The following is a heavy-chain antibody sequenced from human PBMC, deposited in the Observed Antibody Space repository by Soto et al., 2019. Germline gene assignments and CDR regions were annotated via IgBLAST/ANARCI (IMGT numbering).Heavy chain of an antibody. Sequence: SETLCLTCTVSGGSIGSYYWSWIRQPPGKGLEWIGYMYYSGSTNYNPSLKSQVTISADTSKNQFSLKLSSVTAADTSVYYCARHPDSAYFPTIFDSWGQGTLVTVSS. CDR1: GGSIGSYY. CDR3: ARHPDSAYFPTIFDS. D-gene: IGHD6-25*01. CDR2: MYYSGST. V-gene: IGHV4-59*08. J-gene: IGHJ4*02.